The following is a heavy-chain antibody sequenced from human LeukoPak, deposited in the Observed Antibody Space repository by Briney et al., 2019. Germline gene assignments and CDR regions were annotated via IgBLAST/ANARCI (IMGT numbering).Heavy chain of an antibody. CDR1: GFTISNTY. J-gene: IGHJ4*02. Sequence: GGSLRLSCAGSGFTISNTYMNWVRQAPGKGLEWVSVIYSGGAKYYADSVKGRFTISRDSSKNTLYLQMNSQRAEDTAVYYCAKEEDIVVVPAAAGNYFDYWGQGTLVTVSS. D-gene: IGHD2-2*01. V-gene: IGHV3-53*05. CDR2: IYSGGAK. CDR3: AKEEDIVVVPAAAGNYFDY.